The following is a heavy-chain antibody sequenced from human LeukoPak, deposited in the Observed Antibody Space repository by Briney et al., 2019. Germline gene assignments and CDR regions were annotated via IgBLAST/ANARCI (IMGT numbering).Heavy chain of an antibody. CDR1: GASISSSAYY. D-gene: IGHD2-21*02. CDR3: ARLETSVTEHNWFDP. CDR2: IGGSNYYRGST. J-gene: IGHJ5*02. V-gene: IGHV4-39*01. Sequence: SETLSLTCIVSGASISSSAYYWGWIRQPPGKGLEWIGSIGGSNYYRGSTYYNPSLKSRVTIHVDTSKDQFSLKLSSVTAADTAVYYCARLETSVTEHNWFDPWGQGTLVTVSS.